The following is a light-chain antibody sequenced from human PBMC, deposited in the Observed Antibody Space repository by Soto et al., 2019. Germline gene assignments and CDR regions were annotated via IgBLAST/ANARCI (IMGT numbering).Light chain of an antibody. CDR1: QSVSTN. Sequence: IVMTQSPATLSVSPGERATLSCRASQSVSTNLAWYQQKPGQAPRLLIYGASARATGVPARFSGSGAGTEFTLTISSLQSEDFAVYYCQQYNYWPPWTFGQGTKLEIK. J-gene: IGKJ2*02. CDR3: QQYNYWPPWT. V-gene: IGKV3-15*01. CDR2: GAS.